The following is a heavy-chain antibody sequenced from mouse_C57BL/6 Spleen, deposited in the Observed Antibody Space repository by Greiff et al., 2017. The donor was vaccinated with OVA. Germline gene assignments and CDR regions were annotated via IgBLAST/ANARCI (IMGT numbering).Heavy chain of an antibody. CDR3: ARWDYYGSLFAY. D-gene: IGHD1-1*01. CDR1: GYTFTDYY. Sequence: VKLQQSGPELVKPGASVKISCKASGYTFTDYYMNWVKQSHGKSLEWIGDINPNNGGTSYNQKFKGKATLTVDKSSSTAYMELRSLTSEDSAVYYCARWDYYGSLFAYWGQGTLVTVSA. V-gene: IGHV1-26*01. CDR2: INPNNGGT. J-gene: IGHJ3*01.